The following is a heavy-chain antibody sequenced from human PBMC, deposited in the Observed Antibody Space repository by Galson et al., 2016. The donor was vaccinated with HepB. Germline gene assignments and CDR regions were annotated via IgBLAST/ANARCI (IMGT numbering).Heavy chain of an antibody. Sequence: SLRLSCAASGFTFSSYGMHWVRQTPGKGLEWVAGISSDGSNRFYGDAVKGRFPISRDSSKNTLYLQMHSLRAEDTAVYYCAKESIQGVPAPGALCNWFHPWGQGTLVTVSS. CDR3: AKESIQGVPAPGALCNWFHP. CDR2: ISSDGSNR. D-gene: IGHD2-2*02. V-gene: IGHV3-30*18. J-gene: IGHJ5*02. CDR1: GFTFSSYG.